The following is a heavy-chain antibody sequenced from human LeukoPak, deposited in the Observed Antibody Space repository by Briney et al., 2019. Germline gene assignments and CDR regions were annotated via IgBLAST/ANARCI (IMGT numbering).Heavy chain of an antibody. Sequence: SSETLSLTCTVSGGSISSYYWSWIRQPPEKGLEWIRYIYYRGSTNYNPSLKSRVTISVDTSKNQFSLKLSSVTAAETAVYYCASPGDSYSSGWYYVYWGQGTLVTVSS. CDR1: GGSISSYY. CDR2: IYYRGST. CDR3: ASPGDSYSSGWYYVY. J-gene: IGHJ4*02. D-gene: IGHD6-19*01. V-gene: IGHV4-59*01.